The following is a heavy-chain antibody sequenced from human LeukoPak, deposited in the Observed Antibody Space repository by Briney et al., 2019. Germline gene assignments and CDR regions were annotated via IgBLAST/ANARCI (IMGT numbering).Heavy chain of an antibody. Sequence: PGGSLRLSCAASGFTFSSYGMHWVRQAPGKGLVWVSRISDDGSTTTYADSVKGRFTISRDNAKNTLYLQMNSLRAEDTAVYYCARGYGAYAYWGQGTLVTVSS. V-gene: IGHV3-74*01. CDR3: ARGYGAYAY. D-gene: IGHD4/OR15-4a*01. CDR1: GFTFSSYG. J-gene: IGHJ4*02. CDR2: ISDDGSTT.